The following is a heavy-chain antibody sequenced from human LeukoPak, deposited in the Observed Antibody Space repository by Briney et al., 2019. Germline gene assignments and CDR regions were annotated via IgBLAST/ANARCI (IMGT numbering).Heavy chain of an antibody. D-gene: IGHD3-22*01. CDR3: ARQGGYYYDHFDY. V-gene: IGHV4-4*07. CDR2: IYTSGST. Sequence: SETLSLTCTVSGGSISSHYWTWIRQPAGKGLEWIGRIYTSGSTNYNPSLKSRVTMSVDTSKNQFSLQLSSVTAADTAVYYCARQGGYYYDHFDYWGQGTLVTVSS. J-gene: IGHJ4*02. CDR1: GGSISSHY.